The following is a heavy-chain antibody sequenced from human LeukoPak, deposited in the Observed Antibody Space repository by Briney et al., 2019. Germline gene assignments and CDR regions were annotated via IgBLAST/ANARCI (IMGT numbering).Heavy chain of an antibody. CDR3: ARVVGGVPF. CDR2: IDSDVSGT. J-gene: IGHJ4*02. D-gene: IGHD1-26*01. CDR1: GFTFSDYR. V-gene: IGHV3-74*01. Sequence: PGGSLRLSCAASGFTFSDYRMHWVRQAPGKGLVWVSQIDSDVSGTTYADSVKGRFTISRDNAKNTLFLQMNSLRAEDTAVHYCARVVGGVPFWGQGTLVTVSS.